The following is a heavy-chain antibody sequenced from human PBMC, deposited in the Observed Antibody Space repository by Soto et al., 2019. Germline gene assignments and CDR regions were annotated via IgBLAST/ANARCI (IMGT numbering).Heavy chain of an antibody. CDR1: GFTFRTYT. Sequence: GGSLRLSCISSGFTFRTYTMNWVRQAPGKGLEWVPGIRGFSPYTFYAESVKGRFTISRDNAKNSLYLQMNSLRAEDTAVYYCARDRGYDAHDYYYNAMDVWGQGTTVTVSS. V-gene: IGHV3-21*01. D-gene: IGHD3-10*01. CDR2: IRGFSPYT. J-gene: IGHJ6*02. CDR3: ARDRGYDAHDYYYNAMDV.